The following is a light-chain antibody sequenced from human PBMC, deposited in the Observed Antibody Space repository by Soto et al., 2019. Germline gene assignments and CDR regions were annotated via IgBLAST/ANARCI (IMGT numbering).Light chain of an antibody. CDR2: GAS. J-gene: IGKJ1*01. CDR1: LNVATN. Sequence: TVMTQSPATLSLSPGDRAALSCRASLNVATNMAWYQQKPGQAPRLLIYGASIRATGVPASFTGSGSGTEFTLTINSLQSEDFAVYYCHQYNTGLRTFGRGTRVEV. CDR3: HQYNTGLRT. V-gene: IGKV3-15*01.